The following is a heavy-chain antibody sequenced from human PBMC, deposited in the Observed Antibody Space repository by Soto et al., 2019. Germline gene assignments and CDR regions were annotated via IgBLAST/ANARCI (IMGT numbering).Heavy chain of an antibody. CDR2: IYYSGST. D-gene: IGHD2-21*02. J-gene: IGHJ4*02. CDR1: GGSISSGDYY. V-gene: IGHV4-30-4*01. Sequence: SETLSLTCTVSGGSISSGDYYWSWIRQPPGKGLEWIGYIYYSGSTYYNPSLKSRVTISVDTSKNQFSLKLSSVTAADTAVYYCARAPELNCGGDCYVFDYWGQGTLVTVSS. CDR3: ARAPELNCGGDCYVFDY.